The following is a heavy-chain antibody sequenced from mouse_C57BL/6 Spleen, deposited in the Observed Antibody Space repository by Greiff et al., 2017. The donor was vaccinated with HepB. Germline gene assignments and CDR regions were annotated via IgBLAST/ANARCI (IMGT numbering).Heavy chain of an antibody. CDR1: GYTFTDYY. D-gene: IGHD2-4*01. V-gene: IGHV1-26*01. CDR3: ARRYYDYRFAY. Sequence: EVKLQQSGPELVKPGASVKISCKASGYTFTDYYMNWVKQSHGKSLEWIGDINPNNGGTSYNQKFKGKATLTVDKSSSTAYMELRSLTSEDSAVYYCARRYYDYRFAYWGQGTLVTVSA. J-gene: IGHJ3*01. CDR2: INPNNGGT.